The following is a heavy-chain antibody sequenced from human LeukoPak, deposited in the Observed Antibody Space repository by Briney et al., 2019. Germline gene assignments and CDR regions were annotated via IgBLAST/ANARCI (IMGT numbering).Heavy chain of an antibody. CDR2: IIGRVENT. J-gene: IGHJ4*02. CDR3: AKVMYSGGYYYFPS. D-gene: IGHD3-22*01. V-gene: IGHV3-23*01. CDR1: GFTFSNYG. Sequence: PRRSLRLSCAASGFTFSNYGMSWVRQPPVKGLEWVSTIIGRVENTYYADSVKGRFSLSRDHPKNTLCLRVNIVRAEDTALYYCAKVMYSGGYYYFPSWGQGILVTVSS.